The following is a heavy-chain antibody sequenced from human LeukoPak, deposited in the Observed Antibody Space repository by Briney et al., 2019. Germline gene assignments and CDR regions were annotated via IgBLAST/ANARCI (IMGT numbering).Heavy chain of an antibody. CDR2: IYYSGST. D-gene: IGHD3-9*01. CDR3: ARLYILTGYNNWFDP. J-gene: IGHJ5*02. Sequence: SETLSLTCTVSGGSISRYYWSWIRQPPGKGLEWIGYIYYSGSTNYNPSLKSRVTISVDTSKNQFSLKLSSVTAADTAVYYCARLYILTGYNNWFDPWGQGTLVTVSS. V-gene: IGHV4-59*08. CDR1: GGSISRYY.